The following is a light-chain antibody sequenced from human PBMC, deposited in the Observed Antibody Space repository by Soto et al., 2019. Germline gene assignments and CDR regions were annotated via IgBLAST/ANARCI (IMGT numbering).Light chain of an antibody. CDR3: SSYAGSGLV. Sequence: QSALTQPPSASGSPGQSVTISCTGTSSDVGGYNYVSWYQQHAGKAPKLMIYEVSKRPSGVPDRFSGSKSGNTASLTVSGLQAEDEADYYCSSYAGSGLVFGTGTKVTVL. CDR2: EVS. CDR1: SSDVGGYNY. J-gene: IGLJ1*01. V-gene: IGLV2-8*01.